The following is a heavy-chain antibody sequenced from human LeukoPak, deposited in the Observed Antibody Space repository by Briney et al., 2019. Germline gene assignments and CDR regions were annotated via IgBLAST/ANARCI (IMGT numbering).Heavy chain of an antibody. Sequence: PGGSLRLSCVVSEFTFSAYRMIWVRQAPGKGLAWVSSITDSGDGEYYADSVKGRFTISRDDSKNTLYLQMNSLRAEDTAVYYCAKDSPVATRWGQGTLVTVSS. J-gene: IGHJ4*02. CDR3: AKDSPVATR. CDR1: EFTFSAYR. CDR2: ITDSGDGE. D-gene: IGHD1-26*01. V-gene: IGHV3-23*01.